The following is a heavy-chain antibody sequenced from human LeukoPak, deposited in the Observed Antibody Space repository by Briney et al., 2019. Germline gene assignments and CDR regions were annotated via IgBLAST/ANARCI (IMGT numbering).Heavy chain of an antibody. CDR2: ISSSSSYI. CDR1: GFTFNNYA. Sequence: GGSLRLSCAASGFTFNNYAMTWVRQAPGKGLEWVSSISSSSSYIYYADSVKGRFTISRDNAKNSLYLQMNSLRAEDTAVYYCARERLDSGWYIDYWGQGTLVTVSS. D-gene: IGHD6-19*01. CDR3: ARERLDSGWYIDY. J-gene: IGHJ4*02. V-gene: IGHV3-21*01.